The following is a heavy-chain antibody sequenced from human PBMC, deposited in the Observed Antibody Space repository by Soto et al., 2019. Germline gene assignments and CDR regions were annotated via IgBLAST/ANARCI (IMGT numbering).Heavy chain of an antibody. CDR3: ARTPGDYDFWSGYLGGVVYYYGMDV. CDR1: GYSISTGFN. V-gene: IGHV4-38-2*01. CDR2: IYHSGST. D-gene: IGHD3-3*01. J-gene: IGHJ6*02. Sequence: SETLSLTCAVSGYSISTGFNRAWIRQPPGKGLEWIGSIYHSGSTYYNLSLKSRVTISSDASKNQISLKLSSVTAADTVVYYCARTPGDYDFWSGYLGGVVYYYGMDVWGQGTTVTVSS.